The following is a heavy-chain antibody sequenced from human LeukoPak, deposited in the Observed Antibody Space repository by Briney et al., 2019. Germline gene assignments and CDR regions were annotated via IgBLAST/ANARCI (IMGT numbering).Heavy chain of an antibody. D-gene: IGHD6-6*01. V-gene: IGHV1-69*04. J-gene: IGHJ5*02. CDR3: ARYHFASLYSSSSGEFDP. CDR1: GGTFSSYA. Sequence: ASVKVSCKASGGTFSSYAISWVRQAPGQGLEWMGRIIPILGIANYAQKFRGRVTITADKSTSTAYMELSSLRSEDTAVYYCARYHFASLYSSSSGEFDPWGQGTLVTVSS. CDR2: IIPILGIA.